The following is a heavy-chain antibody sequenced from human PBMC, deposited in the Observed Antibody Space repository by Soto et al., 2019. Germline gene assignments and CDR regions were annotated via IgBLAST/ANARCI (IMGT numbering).Heavy chain of an antibody. CDR2: TYYRSRFFS. CDR3: VRDRYSSSGWFDP. CDR1: GDIIFCYSAA. Sequence: QTLSLTGAVSGDIIFCYSAAWNWILQSPSGGLEWLGRTYYRSRFFSDYAESVKSRIIINPDTSKNQFSLQLKSVTPEDTAVYYCVRDRYSSSGWFDPWGQGTQVTVSS. V-gene: IGHV6-1*01. J-gene: IGHJ5*02. D-gene: IGHD3-10*01.